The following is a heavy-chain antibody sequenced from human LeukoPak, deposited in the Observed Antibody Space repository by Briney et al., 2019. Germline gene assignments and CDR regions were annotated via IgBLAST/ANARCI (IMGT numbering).Heavy chain of an antibody. CDR2: INHSGST. Sequence: PSETTSLTCAVYGGSFSGYYWSWLRQPPGKGLEWIGEINHSGSTNYNPSLKSRVTISVDTSKNQFSLRLSSVTAADTAVYYCAAIRYNWNDYWGQGTLVTVSS. D-gene: IGHD1-1*01. J-gene: IGHJ4*02. CDR3: AAIRYNWNDY. CDR1: GGSFSGYY. V-gene: IGHV4-34*01.